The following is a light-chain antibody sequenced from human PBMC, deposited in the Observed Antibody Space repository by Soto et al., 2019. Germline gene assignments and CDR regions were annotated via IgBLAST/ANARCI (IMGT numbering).Light chain of an antibody. CDR2: GAS. J-gene: IGKJ4*01. CDR3: QQYGVSPT. CDR1: QSVSNDY. V-gene: IGKV3-20*01. Sequence: EIVLTQSPGTLSLSPGERATLSCGASQSVSNDYLAWYQQKPGQAPRLLIYGASGRAAGIPDRFSGSGSGTDFTLSISRLEPEDFAVYYCQQYGVSPTFGGGTKVDIK.